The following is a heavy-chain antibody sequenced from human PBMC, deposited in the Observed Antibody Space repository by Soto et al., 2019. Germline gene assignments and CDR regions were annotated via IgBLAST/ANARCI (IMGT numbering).Heavy chain of an antibody. J-gene: IGHJ4*02. D-gene: IGHD1-26*01. V-gene: IGHV3-30*03. CDR1: GFTFSSHA. CDR2: ISYDRSNK. CDR3: ATVSGIVGAKTFDY. Sequence: GGSLRLSCAASGFTFSSHAIPGVRQAPGKGLEWVAVISYDRSNKYYADSVKGRFTISRDNSKNTLYLQMNTLRAEDTAVYYCATVSGIVGAKTFDYWGQGTLVTVSS.